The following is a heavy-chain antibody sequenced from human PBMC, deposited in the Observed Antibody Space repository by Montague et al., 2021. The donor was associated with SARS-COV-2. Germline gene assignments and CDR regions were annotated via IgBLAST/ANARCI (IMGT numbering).Heavy chain of an antibody. Sequence: SETLSLTCTVSGGSISSSNYFWGWIRQPPGKGPEWIGSIYFGGGTYYXXXLKRRVTISVDTSKYQFSLKLRSVTAADTAVYYCARDPWRITIFGVVTRYGLDVRGQGTTVTVSS. J-gene: IGHJ6*02. CDR1: GGSISSSNYF. V-gene: IGHV4-39*07. D-gene: IGHD3-3*01. CDR3: ARDPWRITIFGVVTRYGLDV. CDR2: IYFGGGT.